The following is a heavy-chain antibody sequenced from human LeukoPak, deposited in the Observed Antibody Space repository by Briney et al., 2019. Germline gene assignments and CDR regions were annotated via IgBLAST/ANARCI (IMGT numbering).Heavy chain of an antibody. CDR3: ARQPDYGDYVDWYFDL. CDR1: GFRFISYW. D-gene: IGHD4-17*01. J-gene: IGHJ2*01. CDR2: IKQDGSEK. Sequence: GGSLRLSCAASGFRFISYWMTWVRQAPGKGLEWVVNIKQDGSEKYYVDSVKGRFTISRDNAKNSVYLRMNSLRAEDTAVYYCARQPDYGDYVDWYFDLWGRGTLVTVSS. V-gene: IGHV3-7*03.